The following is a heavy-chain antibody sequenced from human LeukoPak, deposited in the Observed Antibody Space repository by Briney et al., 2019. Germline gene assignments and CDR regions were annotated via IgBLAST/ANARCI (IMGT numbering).Heavy chain of an antibody. CDR1: GFTFSTYA. V-gene: IGHV3-64*01. CDR2: ISSNGGST. Sequence: PGGSLRLSCAASGFTFSTYAMYWVRQAPGKGLEYVSAISSNGGSTYYANSVKGRFTISGDNSKNTLYLQMGSLRAEDMAVYYCARGIAVAGYYYYMDVWGKGTTVTVSS. CDR3: ARGIAVAGYYYYMDV. J-gene: IGHJ6*03. D-gene: IGHD6-19*01.